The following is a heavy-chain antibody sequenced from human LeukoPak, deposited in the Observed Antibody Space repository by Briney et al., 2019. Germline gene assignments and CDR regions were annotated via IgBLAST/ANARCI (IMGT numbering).Heavy chain of an antibody. CDR2: INPNSGGT. Sequence: GASVKVSCKASGYTFTGYYMHWVRHAPGQGLEWMGWINPNSGGTNYAQKFQGRVTMTRDTSTSTAYMELSRLRSDDTAVYYCARDLLPQYGSGSPGAFDIWGQGTMVTVSS. J-gene: IGHJ3*02. CDR1: GYTFTGYY. CDR3: ARDLLPQYGSGSPGAFDI. V-gene: IGHV1-2*02. D-gene: IGHD3-10*01.